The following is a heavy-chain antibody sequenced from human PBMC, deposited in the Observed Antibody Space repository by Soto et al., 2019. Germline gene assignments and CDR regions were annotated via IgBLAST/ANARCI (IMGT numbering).Heavy chain of an antibody. Sequence: SETLSLTCTVSGGSISSSSYYWGWIRQPPGKGLEWIGSIYYSGSTYYNPSLKSRVTISVDTSKNQFSLKLSSVTAADTAVYYCARSLKGIVGATTFDYWGQGTLVTVSS. D-gene: IGHD1-26*01. J-gene: IGHJ4*02. CDR1: GGSISSSSYY. CDR3: ARSLKGIVGATTFDY. CDR2: IYYSGST. V-gene: IGHV4-39*01.